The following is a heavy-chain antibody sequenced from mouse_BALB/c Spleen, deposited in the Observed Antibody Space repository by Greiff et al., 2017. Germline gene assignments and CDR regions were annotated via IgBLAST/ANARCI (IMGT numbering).Heavy chain of an antibody. J-gene: IGHJ3*01. CDR1: GFTFSSYT. D-gene: IGHD3-1*01. V-gene: IGHV5-6-4*01. CDR3: TRVSLHPTALGFAY. Sequence: EVKLVESGGGLVKPGGSLKLSCAASGFTFSSYTMSWVRQTPEKRLEWVATISSGGSYTYYPDSVKGRFTISRDNAKNTLYLQMSSLKSEDTAMYYCTRVSLHPTALGFAYWGQGTLVTVSA. CDR2: ISSGGSYT.